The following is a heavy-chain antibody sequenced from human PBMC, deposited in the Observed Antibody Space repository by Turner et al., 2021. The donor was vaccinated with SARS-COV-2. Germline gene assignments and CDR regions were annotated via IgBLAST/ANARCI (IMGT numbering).Heavy chain of an antibody. D-gene: IGHD6-25*01. CDR1: GGSITDKSYY. CDR3: ARRAAAADRGNEYFHH. CDR2: KSYSGDS. V-gene: IGHV4-39*01. J-gene: IGHJ1*01. Sequence: QLQLQESGPGLVKPSETLSLTCTVSGGSITDKSYYWVWIRQPPGKGLEWIGSKSYSGDSYYNPSLKSRVTISIDTSKNQFSLKLDSVTATDTAVYYCARRAAAADRGNEYFHHWGQGTLVTVSS.